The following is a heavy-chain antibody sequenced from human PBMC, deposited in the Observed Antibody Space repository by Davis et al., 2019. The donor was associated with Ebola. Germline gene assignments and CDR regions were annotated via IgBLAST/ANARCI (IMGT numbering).Heavy chain of an antibody. CDR3: ARTAKTSVSPLGLGYTCFDP. J-gene: IGHJ5*02. Sequence: MPSETLSLTCAVYGGSFSDYLWSWIRQTPGKGLEWIGKISHGGISDYNPSLKSRVSISVDTSKNQFSLRMTSVTAADAAVYYCARTAKTSVSPLGLGYTCFDPWSQGTLVTVSS. CDR2: ISHGGIS. V-gene: IGHV4-34*01. CDR1: GGSFSDYL. D-gene: IGHD3-10*01.